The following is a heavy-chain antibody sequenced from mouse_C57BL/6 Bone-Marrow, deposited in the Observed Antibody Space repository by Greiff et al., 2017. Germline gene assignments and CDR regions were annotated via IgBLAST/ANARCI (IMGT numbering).Heavy chain of an antibody. CDR3: AKTYDYDAWFAY. CDR2: ISSGSSTI. CDR1: GFTFSDYG. J-gene: IGHJ3*01. D-gene: IGHD2-4*01. Sequence: EVQVVESGGGLVKPGGSLKLSCAASGFTFSDYGMHWVRQAPEKGLEWVAYISSGSSTIYYADTVKGRFTISRDNAKNTLFLQMTSLRSEDTAMYYCAKTYDYDAWFAYWGQGTLVTVSA. V-gene: IGHV5-17*01.